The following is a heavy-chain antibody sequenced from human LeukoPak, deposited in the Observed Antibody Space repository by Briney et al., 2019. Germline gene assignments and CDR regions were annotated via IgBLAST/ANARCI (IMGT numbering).Heavy chain of an antibody. CDR1: GFSFTNAW. Sequence: AGGSLRLSCAASGFSFTNAWMSWVRQAPGKGLEWVGRIKSKTDGGTIDYAAPVKGRFTISRDDSKNTLFLQMDSLKTDDTGVYFCTTDPLRALEYYYDGSGSYYYNVDVWGKGTTVTVSS. CDR2: IKSKTDGGTI. V-gene: IGHV3-15*01. D-gene: IGHD3-22*01. J-gene: IGHJ6*04. CDR3: TTDPLRALEYYYDGSGSYYYNVDV.